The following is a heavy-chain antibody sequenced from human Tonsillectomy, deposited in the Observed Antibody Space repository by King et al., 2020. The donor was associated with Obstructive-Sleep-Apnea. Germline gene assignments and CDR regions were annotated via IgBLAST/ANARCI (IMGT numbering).Heavy chain of an antibody. CDR3: ARDLGWEHDAFDI. D-gene: IGHD1-26*01. J-gene: IGHJ3*02. Sequence: VQLVESGGGVVQPGRSLRLSCAASGFTFSSYAMHWVRQAPGKGLEWVAVISYDGSNKYYADSVKGRFTISRDNSKNTLYLQMNRLRAEDTAVYYCARDLGWEHDAFDIWGQGTMVTVSS. CDR1: GFTFSSYA. V-gene: IGHV3-30*04. CDR2: ISYDGSNK.